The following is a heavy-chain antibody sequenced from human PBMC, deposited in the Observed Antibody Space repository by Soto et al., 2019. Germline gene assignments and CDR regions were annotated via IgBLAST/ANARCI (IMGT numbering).Heavy chain of an antibody. CDR1: GFTFFAYW. J-gene: IGHJ5*01. CDR2: INSDGSNT. D-gene: IGHD4-17*01. V-gene: IGHV3-74*01. Sequence: EVQLVESGGGLVQPGGSLRLSCAASGFTFFAYWIHWVRQVPGKGLVWVSRINSDGSNTSYADSVRGRFTISRDNSKNTVYLQMNSLTAEDTAVYYWAKEGDYGDYAGENWFDSWGQGSLVTVSS. CDR3: AKEGDYGDYAGENWFDS.